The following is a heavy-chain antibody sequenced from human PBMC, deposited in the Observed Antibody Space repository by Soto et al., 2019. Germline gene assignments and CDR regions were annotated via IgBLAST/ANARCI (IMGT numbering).Heavy chain of an antibody. V-gene: IGHV4-59*01. J-gene: IGHJ6*03. CDR2: IFNSGST. Sequence: QVQLQESGPGLVKSSETLSLTCRVSGGSISNYFWSWIRQPPGKGLEWIGYIFNSGSTIYSPSLKSRFTLTLDTSKNQFSLRLGSVTVADTAIYYCARGPETYYMDVWGKGTTVTVSS. CDR1: GGSISNYF. CDR3: ARGPETYYMDV.